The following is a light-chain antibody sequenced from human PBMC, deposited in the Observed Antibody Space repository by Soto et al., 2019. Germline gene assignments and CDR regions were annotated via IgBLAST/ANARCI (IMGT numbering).Light chain of an antibody. Sequence: QSALTQPPSASGSPGQSVTMSCTGTSSDVGGYNYVSWYQQHPGKAPKLMIYDVSKRPSGVPDRFSGSKSGNTASLTVSGLQAEDEADYYCSSHAGSSVLFGGGTKLTVL. V-gene: IGLV2-8*01. CDR3: SSHAGSSVL. CDR2: DVS. J-gene: IGLJ2*01. CDR1: SSDVGGYNY.